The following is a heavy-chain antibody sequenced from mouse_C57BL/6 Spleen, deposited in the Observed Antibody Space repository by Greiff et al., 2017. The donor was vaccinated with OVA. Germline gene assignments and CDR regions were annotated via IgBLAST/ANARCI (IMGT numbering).Heavy chain of an antibody. CDR2: IHPNSGST. V-gene: IGHV1-64*01. J-gene: IGHJ3*01. D-gene: IGHD2-5*01. Sequence: VQLQQPGAELVKPGASVKLSCKASGYTFTSYWMHWVKQRPGQGLEWIGMIHPNSGSTNYNEKFKSKATLTVDKSSSTAYMQLSSLTSEDSAVYYCARLIGDSNSFAYWGQGTLVTVSA. CDR1: GYTFTSYW. CDR3: ARLIGDSNSFAY.